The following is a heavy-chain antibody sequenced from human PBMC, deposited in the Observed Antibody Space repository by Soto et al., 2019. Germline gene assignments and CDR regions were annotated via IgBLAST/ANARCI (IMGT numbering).Heavy chain of an antibody. CDR2: IKQDGGEK. D-gene: IGHD3-9*01. CDR3: ARGSAIFPGLDY. CDR1: GFTFTNYW. J-gene: IGHJ4*02. Sequence: EVQLVESGGGLVQPGGSLRLSCAASGFTFTNYWMNWVRQAPGKGLEWVANIKQDGGEKSYVDSVKGRFTSSRDNAKNSLYRQMSIRRAEDTAVYYCARGSAIFPGLDYWGQGALVSVSS. V-gene: IGHV3-7*01.